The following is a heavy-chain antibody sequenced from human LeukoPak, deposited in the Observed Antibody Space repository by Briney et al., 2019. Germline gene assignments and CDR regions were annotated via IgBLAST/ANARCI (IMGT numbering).Heavy chain of an antibody. CDR2: IKRKTDGGTT. D-gene: IGHD1-14*01. CDR1: LCTLSNAW. Sequence: GGALRVSCVASLCTLSNAWMSGVRQARGKGREWVGRIKRKTDGGTTDYAETVKGRFNISIDDSKNTLYQQMNSLKTEDTAVYYCTSDFGVPESPVGHWGEGTLVSVSS. V-gene: IGHV3-15*01. CDR3: TSDFGVPESPVGH. J-gene: IGHJ4*02.